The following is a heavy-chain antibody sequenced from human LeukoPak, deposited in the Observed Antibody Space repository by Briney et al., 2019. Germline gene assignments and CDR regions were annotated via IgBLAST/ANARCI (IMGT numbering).Heavy chain of an antibody. CDR3: ARSRAFNSGAFDP. CDR2: IYNGVNT. J-gene: IGHJ5*02. CDR1: GASVSSASY. V-gene: IGHV4-61*01. D-gene: IGHD1-26*01. Sequence: KPSETLSVTCTVSGASVSSASYWTWIRQPPGKGVEWIAHIYNGVNTNYNPSLKSRVTTSVDTSKNQFSLRLNSVTAADTAVYYCARSRAFNSGAFDPWGQGSLVTVSS.